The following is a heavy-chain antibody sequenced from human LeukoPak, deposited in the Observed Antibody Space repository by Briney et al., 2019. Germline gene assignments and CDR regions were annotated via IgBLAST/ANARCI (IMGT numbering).Heavy chain of an antibody. CDR2: VVVGSGNT. CDR1: GFSFTNSA. CDR3: AAAYIGGAMVTNAFDI. J-gene: IGHJ3*02. Sequence: SVKVSCKASGFSFTNSAVQWVRQARGQRLEWIGWVVVGSGNTIYVQKFQERVTITRDMSTSTAYMELSSLRSEDTAVYYCAAAYIGGAMVTNAFDIWGQGTMVTVSS. D-gene: IGHD5-18*01. V-gene: IGHV1-58*01.